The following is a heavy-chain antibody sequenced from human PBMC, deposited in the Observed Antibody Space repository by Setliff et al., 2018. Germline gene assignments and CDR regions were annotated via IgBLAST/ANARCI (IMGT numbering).Heavy chain of an antibody. J-gene: IGHJ2*01. CDR2: INGGNGNT. CDR1: GYTFTSYA. Sequence: ASVKVSCKASGYTFTSYALHWLRQAPGQRLEWMAYINGGNGNTHYSQKFRGRVTVTRDTSASTVFMELSTLSSEDTAVYYCAREVYGILTGYSYWYFDLWGRGTQVTVSS. CDR3: AREVYGILTGYSYWYFDL. V-gene: IGHV1-3*01. D-gene: IGHD3-9*01.